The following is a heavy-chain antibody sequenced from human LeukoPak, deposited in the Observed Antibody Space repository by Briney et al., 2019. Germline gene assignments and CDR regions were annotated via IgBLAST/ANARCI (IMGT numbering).Heavy chain of an antibody. D-gene: IGHD3-9*01. V-gene: IGHV1-2*06. J-gene: IGHJ5*02. CDR2: INPNSGGT. CDR3: ARGRLVHPNWFDP. Sequence: ASVKVSCKASGDTFTGYYVHWVRQAPGQGLEWMGRINPNSGGTNYAQKFQGRVTMTRDTSISTAYMELSRLRSDDTAVYYCARGRLVHPNWFDPWGQGTLVTVSS. CDR1: GDTFTGYY.